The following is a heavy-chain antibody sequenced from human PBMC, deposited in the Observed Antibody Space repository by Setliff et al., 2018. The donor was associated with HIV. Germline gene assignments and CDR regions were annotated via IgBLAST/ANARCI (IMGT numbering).Heavy chain of an antibody. CDR2: IHSSGST. Sequence: PSETLSLTCTVSGGSVNDFYCNWIRQPPGKGPEWIGYIHSSGSTIYNPSLKSRITISLDTSEEQFSLELSSATAADTAVYYCATLDHSGGNFLAYWGRGSLVTVSS. CDR1: GGSVNDFY. V-gene: IGHV4-4*09. J-gene: IGHJ4*02. CDR3: ATLDHSGGNFLAY. D-gene: IGHD2-21*02.